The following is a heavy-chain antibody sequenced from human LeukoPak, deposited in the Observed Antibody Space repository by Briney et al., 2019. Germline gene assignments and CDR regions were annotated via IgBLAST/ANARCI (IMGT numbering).Heavy chain of an antibody. CDR3: ARALGRVGYFDY. V-gene: IGHV3-20*04. D-gene: IGHD1-26*01. Sequence: GGSLRLSCAASGFTFDDYGMSGVRQAPGKGLEWVSGINWNGGSTGYADSVKGRFTISRDNAKKSLYLQMNSLGAEDTALYYCARALGRVGYFDYWGQGTLVTVSS. CDR1: GFTFDDYG. J-gene: IGHJ4*02. CDR2: INWNGGST.